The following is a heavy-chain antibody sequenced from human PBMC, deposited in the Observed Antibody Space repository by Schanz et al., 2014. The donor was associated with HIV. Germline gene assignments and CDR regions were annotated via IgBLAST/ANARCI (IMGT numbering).Heavy chain of an antibody. CDR1: GFTFSSYW. V-gene: IGHV3-74*01. D-gene: IGHD6-19*01. J-gene: IGHJ4*02. CDR2: TNPDGTTT. Sequence: EVQLVESGGDFVQPGGSLRLSCAASGFTFSSYWMYWVRQVPGKGPVWVSGTNPDGTTTNYADSVKGRFTISRDNAKNTLYLQMDSLRSEDTAVYYCARGHTSGLFQGGPDSWGQGTLVTVSS. CDR3: ARGHTSGLFQGGPDS.